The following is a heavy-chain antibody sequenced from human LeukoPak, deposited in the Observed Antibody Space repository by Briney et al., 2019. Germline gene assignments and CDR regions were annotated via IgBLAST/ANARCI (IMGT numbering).Heavy chain of an antibody. CDR2: INAGNGNT. Sequence: GESLKISCKGSGYSFSSYWTGWVRQAPGQRLEWMGWINAGNGNTKYSQKFQGRVTITRDTSASTAYMELSSLRSEDTAVYYCARINSSDDAFDIWGQRTMVTVSS. CDR3: ARINSSDDAFDI. J-gene: IGHJ3*02. CDR1: GYSFSSYW. V-gene: IGHV1-3*01. D-gene: IGHD3-22*01.